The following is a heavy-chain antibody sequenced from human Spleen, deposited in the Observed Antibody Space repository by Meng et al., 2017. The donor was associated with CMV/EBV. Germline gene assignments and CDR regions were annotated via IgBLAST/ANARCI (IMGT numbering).Heavy chain of an antibody. J-gene: IGHJ5*02. V-gene: IGHV2-5*01. D-gene: IGHD3-10*01. CDR2: IYWNDDK. CDR1: FSLRTSGVG. Sequence: FSLRTSGVGVGWIRQPPGKALEWLALIYWNDDKRYSPSLKSRLTITKDTSKNQVVLTMTNMDPVDTATYYCAHRRSTMVRGANPWFDPWGQGTLVTVSS. CDR3: AHRRSTMVRGANPWFDP.